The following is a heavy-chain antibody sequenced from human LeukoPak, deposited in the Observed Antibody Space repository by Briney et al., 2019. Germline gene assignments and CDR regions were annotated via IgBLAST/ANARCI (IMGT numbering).Heavy chain of an antibody. D-gene: IGHD3-10*01. Sequence: PSETLSLTCAVSGVSISSTNWWSWVRQPPGKGLEWIGEIYHSGSTNYNPSLKSRVTISADKSKNQFSLKLTYVTAADTAVYYCARDRMGVRAFDYWGQGTLVTVSS. CDR2: IYHSGST. CDR1: GVSISSTNW. J-gene: IGHJ4*02. V-gene: IGHV4-4*02. CDR3: ARDRMGVRAFDY.